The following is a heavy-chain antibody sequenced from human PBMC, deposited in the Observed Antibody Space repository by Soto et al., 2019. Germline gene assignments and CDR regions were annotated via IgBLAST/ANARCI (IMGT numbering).Heavy chain of an antibody. CDR1: GYIFSRYG. J-gene: IGHJ6*02. CDR2: ISGYNGNT. Sequence: GPEVRNPGSPVKVSCKASGYIFSRYGISWVRQAPGQGLEWMAWISGYNGNTKFGERVQGRVNVSTDTSTSTAYMELRSMRSDDTAVYYCAREATAERNSYGLEVWGQGTTVIVSS. V-gene: IGHV1-18*04. D-gene: IGHD1-1*01. CDR3: AREATAERNSYGLEV.